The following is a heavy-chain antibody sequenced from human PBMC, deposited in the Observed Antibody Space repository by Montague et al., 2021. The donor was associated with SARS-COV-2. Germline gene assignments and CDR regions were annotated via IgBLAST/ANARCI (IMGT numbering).Heavy chain of an antibody. CDR3: ARDKVYGSGRGPREGRYYYYYYGMDV. V-gene: IGHV4-31*03. J-gene: IGHJ6*02. Sequence: TLSLTCTVSGGSISSGGYCWSWIRQHPGKGLEWIGYIYYSGSTYYNPSLKSRVTISVDTSKNQFSLKLSSVTAADTAVYYCARDKVYGSGRGPREGRYYYYYYGMDVWGQGTTVTVSS. CDR2: IYYSGST. D-gene: IGHD3-10*01. CDR1: GGSISSGGYC.